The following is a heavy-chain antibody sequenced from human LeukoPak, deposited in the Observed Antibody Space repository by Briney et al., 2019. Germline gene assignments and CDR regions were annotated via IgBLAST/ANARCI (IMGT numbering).Heavy chain of an antibody. D-gene: IGHD2-21*01. CDR2: IYYSGST. V-gene: IGHV4-39*07. J-gene: IGHJ5*02. CDR1: GDSISSTSYY. Sequence: SETLSLTCVVSGDSISSTSYYWGWIRQPPGKGLEWIGSIYYSGSTYYSPSLKSRVTISVDTSKNQFSLKLSSVTAADTAVYYCARDWVSIVVDPIYWFDPWGQGTLVTVSS. CDR3: ARDWVSIVVDPIYWFDP.